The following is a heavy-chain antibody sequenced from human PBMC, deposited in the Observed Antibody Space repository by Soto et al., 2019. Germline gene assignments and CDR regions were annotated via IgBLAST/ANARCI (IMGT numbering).Heavy chain of an antibody. V-gene: IGHV4-39*01. D-gene: IGHD2-21*01. Sequence: QLQLQESGPGLVKPSETLSLTCTVSSGSIRSSTYYWGWIRQPPGKGLEGIGTINNNGNTYDRQSIKSRVTISVDTTKNQLSLKLNSVAPADTAVYYFARLHWGGSEHMWQNYFGYWGQGTQVTVSS. CDR2: INNNGNT. CDR3: ARLHWGGSEHMWQNYFGY. J-gene: IGHJ4*02. CDR1: SGSIRSSTYY.